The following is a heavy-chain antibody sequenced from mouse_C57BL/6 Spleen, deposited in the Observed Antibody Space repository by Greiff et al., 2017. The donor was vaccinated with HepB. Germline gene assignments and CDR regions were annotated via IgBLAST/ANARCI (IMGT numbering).Heavy chain of an antibody. J-gene: IGHJ4*01. D-gene: IGHD2-2*01. CDR2: ISSGSSTI. CDR3: ARDGYDVWSYAMDY. V-gene: IGHV5-17*01. CDR1: GFTFSDYG. Sequence: EVKLMESGGGLVKPGGSLKLSCAASGFTFSDYGMHWVRQAPEKGLEWVAYISSGSSTIYYADTVKGRFTISRDNAKNTLFLQMTSLRSEDTAMYYCARDGYDVWSYAMDYWGQGTSVTVSS.